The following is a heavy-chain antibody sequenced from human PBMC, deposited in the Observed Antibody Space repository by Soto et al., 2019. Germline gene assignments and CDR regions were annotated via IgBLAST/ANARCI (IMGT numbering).Heavy chain of an antibody. Sequence: HVQLLQSRGEVKTPGASVKVSCKALGYTSSSYGINWVRQAPGQGLEWMGWISVFNGDTKYAQKFQRRVAITKDPGTSTAHMELRSLRSDDAAVYFCATKDDHKDDQPYYYGRDVWGQGTTVAVSS. D-gene: IGHD3-16*01. CDR1: GYTSSSYG. V-gene: IGHV1-18*01. J-gene: IGHJ6*02. CDR2: ISVFNGDT. CDR3: ATKDDHKDDQPYYYGRDV.